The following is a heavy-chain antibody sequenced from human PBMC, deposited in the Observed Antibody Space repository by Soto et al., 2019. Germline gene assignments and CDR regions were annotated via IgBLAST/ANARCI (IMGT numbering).Heavy chain of an antibody. D-gene: IGHD6-19*01. Sequence: GGSLRLSCAASGFTFSGSAMHWVRQASGKGLEWVGRIRSKANSYATAYAASVKVRFTISRDDSKNTAYLKMNSLKTEDTAVYYCTRSSQWPNWERIHWGQGTLVTVSS. J-gene: IGHJ4*02. CDR2: IRSKANSYAT. V-gene: IGHV3-73*01. CDR1: GFTFSGSA. CDR3: TRSSQWPNWERIH.